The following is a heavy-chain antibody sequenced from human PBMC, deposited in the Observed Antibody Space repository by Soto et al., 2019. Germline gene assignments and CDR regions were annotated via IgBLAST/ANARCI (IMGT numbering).Heavy chain of an antibody. D-gene: IGHD6-6*01. CDR1: GGSISSYY. CDR2: IYYSGST. V-gene: IGHV4-59*01. CDR3: ARAQRGVAARLSWFDP. Sequence: TSETLSLTCTVSGGSISSYYWSWIRQPPGKGLEWIGYIYYSGSTNYNPSLKSRVTISVDTSKNQFSLKLSSVTAADTAVYYCARAQRGVAARLSWFDPWGQGTLVTVSS. J-gene: IGHJ5*02.